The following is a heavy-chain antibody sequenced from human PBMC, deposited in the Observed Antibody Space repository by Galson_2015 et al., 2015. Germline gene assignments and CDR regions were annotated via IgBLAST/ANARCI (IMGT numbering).Heavy chain of an antibody. D-gene: IGHD2-15*01. CDR3: AKAYCSGGSCQYYFDY. J-gene: IGHJ4*02. Sequence: SLRLSCAASGFTFDDYAMHWVRQAPGKGLEWVSGISWNSGSIGYADSVKGRFTISRDNAKNSLYLQMNSLRAEDTALYYCAKAYCSGGSCQYYFDYWGQGTLSPSPQ. CDR2: ISWNSGSI. CDR1: GFTFDDYA. V-gene: IGHV3-9*01.